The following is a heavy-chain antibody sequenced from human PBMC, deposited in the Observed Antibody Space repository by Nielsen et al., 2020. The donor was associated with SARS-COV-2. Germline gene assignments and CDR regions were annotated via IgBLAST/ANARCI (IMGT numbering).Heavy chain of an antibody. Sequence: SGPTLVNPTQTLTLTCTFSGFSLSTSGMCVSWIRQPPGKALEWLARIDWDDDKYYSTSLKTRLTISKDTSKNQVVLTMTNMDPVDTATYYCARTYYDILTGFFYDMDVWGQGTTVTVSS. CDR1: GFSLSTSGMC. J-gene: IGHJ6*02. CDR2: IDWDDDK. D-gene: IGHD3-9*01. V-gene: IGHV2-70*11. CDR3: ARTYYDILTGFFYDMDV.